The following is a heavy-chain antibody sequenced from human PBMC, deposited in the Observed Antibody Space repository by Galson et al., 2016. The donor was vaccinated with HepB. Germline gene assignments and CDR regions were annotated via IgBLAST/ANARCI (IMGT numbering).Heavy chain of an antibody. CDR1: GYLFTDYY. J-gene: IGHJ3*01. Sequence: SVKVSCKASGYLFTDYYIHWVRQAPGQGLEWMGWISPNSGDTNYAQKFRGRVTFTGDTSITTSFLELDSLRSDDTATFYCARINAAALDALDVWGQGTTVTVSS. D-gene: IGHD6-25*01. CDR2: ISPNSGDT. CDR3: ARINAAALDALDV. V-gene: IGHV1-2*02.